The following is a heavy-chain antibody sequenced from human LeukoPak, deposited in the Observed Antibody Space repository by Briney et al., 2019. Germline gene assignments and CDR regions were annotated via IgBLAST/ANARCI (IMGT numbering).Heavy chain of an antibody. CDR3: ARDRKLGYCSGGSCYEVDY. CDR2: ISAYNGNT. J-gene: IGHJ4*02. Sequence: ASVKVSCKASGYTFTSYGISWVRQAPGQGLEWMGWISAYNGNTNYAQKLQGRVTMTTDTSTSTAYMELRSLRSDDTAVYYCARDRKLGYCSGGSCYEVDYWGQGTLVTVSS. CDR1: GYTFTSYG. V-gene: IGHV1-18*01. D-gene: IGHD2-15*01.